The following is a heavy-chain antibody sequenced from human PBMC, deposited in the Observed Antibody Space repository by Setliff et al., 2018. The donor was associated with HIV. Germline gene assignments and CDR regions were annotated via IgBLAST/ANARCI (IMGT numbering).Heavy chain of an antibody. CDR2: ISYRSSYI. CDR1: GFTFNTYA. J-gene: IGHJ6*03. CDR3: SRSQGIGNYYMDV. V-gene: IGHV3-21*01. D-gene: IGHD2-15*01. Sequence: PGGSLRLSCAASGFTFNTYAMSWVRQAPGKGLEWISSISYRSSYIYYSDSVKGRFTISRNDAENSLFLQLNSLRDEDTAVYYCSRSQGIGNYYMDVWGTGTTVTV.